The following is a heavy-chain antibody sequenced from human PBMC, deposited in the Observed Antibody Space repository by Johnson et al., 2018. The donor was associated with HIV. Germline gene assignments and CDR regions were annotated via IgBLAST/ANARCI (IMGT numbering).Heavy chain of an antibody. CDR1: GFTFGDYA. CDR2: IRSKAYGGTT. J-gene: IGHJ3*02. CDR3: TTDGYSSSWNRDAFDI. Sequence: EVQLVESGGGLVQPGRSLRLSCTASGFTFGDYAMSWFRQAPGKGLEWVGFIRSKAYGGTTEYAASVKGRFTISRDDSKSIAYLQMNSLKTEDTAVYYCTTDGYSSSWNRDAFDIWGQGTMVTVSS. V-gene: IGHV3-49*03. D-gene: IGHD6-13*01.